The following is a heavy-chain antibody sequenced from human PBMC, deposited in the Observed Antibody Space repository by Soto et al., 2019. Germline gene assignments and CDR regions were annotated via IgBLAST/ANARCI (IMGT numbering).Heavy chain of an antibody. D-gene: IGHD3-10*01. Sequence: QVPLVQSGAEVMKPGSSVKVSCKASVGTFSSYAISWVRQAPGQGLEWMGGIIPMFGTAKHAQKFQGRVTITADEATSTDYMEMSSLRSDDTAVYYCARDRWGGLTMGRLVRMDVWGQGTTVTVSS. J-gene: IGHJ6*02. CDR2: IIPMFGTA. V-gene: IGHV1-69*01. CDR1: VGTFSSYA. CDR3: ARDRWGGLTMGRLVRMDV.